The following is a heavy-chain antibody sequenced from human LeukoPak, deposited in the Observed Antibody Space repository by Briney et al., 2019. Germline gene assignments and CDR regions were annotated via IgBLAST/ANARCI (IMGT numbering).Heavy chain of an antibody. CDR2: IYYHENT. CDR3: ARRAYSAAYWKHFDY. V-gene: IGHV4-39*01. Sequence: SVTLSLTCTVSGASISSTTYYWGWIRQAPGKGLEWIGSIYYHENTYYNSSLKSRVTISVDTSKNQFSLKLNSVTAADTAVYFCARRAYSAAYWKHFDYWGQGTLVTVSS. D-gene: IGHD1-1*01. CDR1: GASISSTTYY. J-gene: IGHJ4*02.